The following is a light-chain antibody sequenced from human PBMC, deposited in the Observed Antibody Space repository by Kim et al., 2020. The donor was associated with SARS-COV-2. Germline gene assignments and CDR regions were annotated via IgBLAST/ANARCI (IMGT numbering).Light chain of an antibody. J-gene: IGKJ2*01. V-gene: IGKV3-20*01. Sequence: EIVLTQSPGTLSLSPGERAILSCRASQSVTSTYLAWYQQKPAQAPRLLIYGASSRATGIPDRFSGSGSGTDFTLTISRLEPEDFAVYFCQQYGSSPYTFGQGTKLEI. CDR2: GAS. CDR3: QQYGSSPYT. CDR1: QSVTSTY.